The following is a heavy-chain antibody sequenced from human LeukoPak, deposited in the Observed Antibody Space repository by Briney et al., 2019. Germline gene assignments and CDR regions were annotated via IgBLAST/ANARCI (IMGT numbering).Heavy chain of an antibody. D-gene: IGHD5-18*01. CDR2: ISSSSSYI. CDR3: ARGAKWIQLWLKYYYYYMDV. V-gene: IGHV3-21*01. J-gene: IGHJ6*03. Sequence: PGGSLRLSCAASGFTFSSYSMNWVRQAPGKGLEWVSSISSSSSYIYHADSVKGRFTISRDNAKNSLYLQMNSLRAEDTAVYYCARGAKWIQLWLKYYYYYMDVWGKGTTVTVSS. CDR1: GFTFSSYS.